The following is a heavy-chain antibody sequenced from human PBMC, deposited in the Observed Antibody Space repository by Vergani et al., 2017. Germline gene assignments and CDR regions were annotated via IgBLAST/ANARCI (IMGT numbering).Heavy chain of an antibody. CDR3: AREGPERGGDSRDYYYYGMDV. CDR2: IYYSGST. J-gene: IGHJ6*02. CDR1: GGSISSYY. D-gene: IGHD2-21*02. Sequence: QVQLQESGPGLVKPSETLSLTCTVSGGSISSYYWSWIRQPPGKGLEWIGYIYYSGSTNYNPSLNSRVTISVDTSKNQCSLKLSSVTAADTAVYYWAREGPERGGDSRDYYYYGMDVWGQGTTVTVSS. V-gene: IGHV4-59*01.